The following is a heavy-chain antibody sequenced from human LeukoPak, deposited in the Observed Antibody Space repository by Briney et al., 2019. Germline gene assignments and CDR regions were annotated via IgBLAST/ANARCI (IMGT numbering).Heavy chain of an antibody. V-gene: IGHV1-69*05. J-gene: IGHJ4*02. CDR2: IIPIFGTA. Sequence: SVKVSCKASGGTFSSYAISWVRQAPGQGLEWMGRIIPIFGTANYAQKFQGRVTITTDESTSTAYMELSSLRSEDTVVYYCARVGDFWSGYYGADWGQGTLVTVSS. CDR1: GGTFSSYA. CDR3: ARVGDFWSGYYGAD. D-gene: IGHD3-3*01.